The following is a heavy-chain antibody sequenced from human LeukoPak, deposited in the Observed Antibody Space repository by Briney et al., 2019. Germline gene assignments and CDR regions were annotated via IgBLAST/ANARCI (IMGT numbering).Heavy chain of an antibody. D-gene: IGHD3-10*01. J-gene: IGHJ6*04. CDR1: GGFISSGGYS. V-gene: IGHV4-30-2*01. CDR3: ATTGSGSFYYYGMDV. CDR2: IYHSGST. Sequence: SETLSLTCAVSGGFISSGGYSWSWIRQPQGKGLEWNGYIYHSGSTYYNPSLKSRVTISVDRSKNQFSLKLSSVTAADTAVYYCATTGSGSFYYYGMDVWGKGTTVTVSS.